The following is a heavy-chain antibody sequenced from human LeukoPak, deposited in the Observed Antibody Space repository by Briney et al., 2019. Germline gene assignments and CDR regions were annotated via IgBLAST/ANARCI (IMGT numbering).Heavy chain of an antibody. J-gene: IGHJ4*02. CDR3: AKDYYDSSGYLFDY. CDR2: ISYDGSNK. V-gene: IGHV3-30-3*01. D-gene: IGHD3-22*01. Sequence: GGSLRLSCAASGFTLSSYAMHWVRQAPGKGLEWVAVISYDGSNKYYADSVRGRFTISRDNAKNTLYLQMNSLRAEDTALYYCAKDYYDSSGYLFDYWGQGTLVIVSS. CDR1: GFTLSSYA.